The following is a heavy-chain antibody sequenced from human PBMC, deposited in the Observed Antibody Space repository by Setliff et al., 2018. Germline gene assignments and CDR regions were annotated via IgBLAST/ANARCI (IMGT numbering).Heavy chain of an antibody. V-gene: IGHV4-39*07. CDR2: IYYSGST. Sequence: SETLSLTCTVSGGSISSSSYYWGWIRQPPGKGLEWIGSIYYSGSTYYNPSLKSRVTISVDTSKNQFSLKLSPVTAADTAVYYCARVKIAILPAAIDYWGQGTQVTVSS. D-gene: IGHD2-2*01. CDR1: GGSISSSSYY. CDR3: ARVKIAILPAAIDY. J-gene: IGHJ4*02.